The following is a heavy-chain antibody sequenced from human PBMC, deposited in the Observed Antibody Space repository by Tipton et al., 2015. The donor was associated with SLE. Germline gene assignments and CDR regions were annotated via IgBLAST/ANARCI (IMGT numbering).Heavy chain of an antibody. CDR3: AREPSMVGAFDI. CDR1: GGSISSSSYY. V-gene: IGHV4-39*07. J-gene: IGHJ3*02. D-gene: IGHD3-10*01. CDR2: IYYSGRT. Sequence: TLSLTCIVSGGSISSSSYYWGWIRQPPGKGLEWIGSIYYSGRTYYNPSLKSRVTISVDTSKNQFSLKLSSVTAADTAVYYCAREPSMVGAFDIWGQGTMVTVSS.